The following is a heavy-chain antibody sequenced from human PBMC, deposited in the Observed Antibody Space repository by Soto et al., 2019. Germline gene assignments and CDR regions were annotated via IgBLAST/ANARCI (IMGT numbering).Heavy chain of an antibody. CDR3: ASAGGRHSGGIDY. V-gene: IGHV1-69*01. CDR2: IFPIFGTK. CDR1: GGTFSSYS. Sequence: QVQLVQSGAEVKKPGSSVKVSCKASGGTFSSYSINWVRQAPGQGLEWMGDIFPIFGTKNYAQEFQGRVTITADESKSRAYVELSRLSSGDTDVYYCASAGGRHSGGIDYWGQGTLVTVSS. D-gene: IGHD1-26*01. J-gene: IGHJ4*02.